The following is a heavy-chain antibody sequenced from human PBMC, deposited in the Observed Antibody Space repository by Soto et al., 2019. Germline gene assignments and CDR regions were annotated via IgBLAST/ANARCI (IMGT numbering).Heavy chain of an antibody. CDR1: GSTFTSDA. J-gene: IGHJ5*02. CDR3: ARDRPYGDPNWFDP. Sequence: QVQLVESGGGVVQPGGSLRLSCATCGSTFTSDAMHWVRQAPGKGLEWVAVMSYDGGRTDYADAVKGRFTISRDTSKNTLSLQMNNLRPDDTAMYYCARDRPYGDPNWFDPWGQGTLVTLSS. D-gene: IGHD4-17*01. V-gene: IGHV3-30-3*01. CDR2: MSYDGGRT.